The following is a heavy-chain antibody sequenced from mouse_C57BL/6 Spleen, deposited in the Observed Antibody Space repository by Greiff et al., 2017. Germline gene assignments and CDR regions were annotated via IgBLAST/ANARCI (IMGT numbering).Heavy chain of an antibody. V-gene: IGHV1-54*01. J-gene: IGHJ4*01. CDR1: GYAFTNYL. D-gene: IGHD1-1*01. Sequence: QVQLQQSGAELVRPGTSVKVSCKASGYAFTNYLIEWVKQRPGQGLEWIGVINPGSGGTNYNEKLKGKTTLTVDKSASTAYMQLSSLTSYESAVLFCAILGCGNSYEDMGYWGQGTSVTVSS. CDR3: AILGCGNSYEDMGY. CDR2: INPGSGGT.